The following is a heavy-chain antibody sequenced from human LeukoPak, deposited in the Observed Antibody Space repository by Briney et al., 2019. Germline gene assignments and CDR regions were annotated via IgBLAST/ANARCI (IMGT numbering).Heavy chain of an antibody. D-gene: IGHD3-22*01. J-gene: IGHJ4*02. V-gene: IGHV4-39*01. Sequence: SETLSLTCTVSGGSISSSSYYWGWIRQPPGKGLEWLGTIYFRGSTYYNPSLESRITISVDTSKNQFSLKLSSATAADTAVYYCARHLAIYDSGGYYYERGRYYFDFWGQGALVTVSS. CDR2: IYFRGST. CDR1: GGSISSSSYY. CDR3: ARHLAIYDSGGYYYERGRYYFDF.